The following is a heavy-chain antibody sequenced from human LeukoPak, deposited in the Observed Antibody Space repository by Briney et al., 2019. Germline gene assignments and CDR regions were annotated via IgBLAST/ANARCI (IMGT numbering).Heavy chain of an antibody. CDR1: GFSFSSYA. D-gene: IGHD2-15*01. J-gene: IGHJ2*01. CDR2: IGVGGDT. V-gene: IGHV3-13*01. Sequence: GGSLRLSCAASGFSFSSYAMSWVRQTPGKGLEWVSGIGVGGDTYYQESVKGRFIIYRDKAASSLHLHMLSPRDGDLAVCDYAPDVSLIGLWYFSDWGRGTLVTVSS. CDR3: APDVSLIGLWYFSD.